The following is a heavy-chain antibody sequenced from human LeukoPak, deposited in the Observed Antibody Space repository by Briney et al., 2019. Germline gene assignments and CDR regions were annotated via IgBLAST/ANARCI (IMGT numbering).Heavy chain of an antibody. CDR3: ARASGEGFDY. V-gene: IGHV3-11*05. Sequence: TGGSLRLSCAASGFTFSYYYMSWIRQAPGKGLEWVSYISSSSSYTNYADSVKGRFTISRDNAKNSLYLQMNSLRAEDTAVYYCARASGEGFDYWGQGTLVTVSS. D-gene: IGHD1-26*01. J-gene: IGHJ4*02. CDR1: GFTFSYYY. CDR2: ISSSSSYT.